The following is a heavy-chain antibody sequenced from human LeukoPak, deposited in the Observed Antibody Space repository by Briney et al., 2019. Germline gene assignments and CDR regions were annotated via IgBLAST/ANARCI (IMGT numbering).Heavy chain of an antibody. CDR3: AKSATQYYYDSSGYTDY. V-gene: IGHV3-30*18. J-gene: IGHJ4*02. CDR2: ISYDGSNK. Sequence: GGSLRLSCAASGFTFSSYGMHWVRQAPGKGLEWVAVISYDGSNKYYADSVKGRFTISRDNSKNTLYLQMNSLRAEDTAVYYCAKSATQYYYDSSGYTDYWGQGTLVTVSS. CDR1: GFTFSSYG. D-gene: IGHD3-22*01.